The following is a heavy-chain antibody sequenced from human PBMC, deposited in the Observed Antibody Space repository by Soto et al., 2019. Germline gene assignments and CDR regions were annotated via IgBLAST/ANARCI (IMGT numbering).Heavy chain of an antibody. CDR1: GGTFSSYT. J-gene: IGHJ2*01. D-gene: IGHD2-15*01. V-gene: IGHV1-69*02. Sequence: QVQLVQSGAEVKKPGSSVKVSCKASGGTFSSYTISWVRQAPGQGLEWMGRIIPILGIANYAQKFQGRVTITPDKSTSTAYMELSSLRSEDTAVYYCASDGIAASWYFDLWGRGTLVTVSS. CDR3: ASDGIAASWYFDL. CDR2: IIPILGIA.